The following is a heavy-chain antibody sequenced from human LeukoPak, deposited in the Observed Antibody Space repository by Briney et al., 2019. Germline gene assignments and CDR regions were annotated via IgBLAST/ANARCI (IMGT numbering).Heavy chain of an antibody. D-gene: IGHD2-2*01. CDR1: GFTFISYS. Sequence: GSLRLSCAASGFTFISYSMNWVRQAPGKGLEWVSSISSSSSYIYYADSVKGRFTISRDNAKNSLYLQMNSLRAEDTAVYYCARGRCSSTSCTDYYYGMDVWGQGTTVTVSS. CDR2: ISSSSSYI. V-gene: IGHV3-21*01. J-gene: IGHJ6*02. CDR3: ARGRCSSTSCTDYYYGMDV.